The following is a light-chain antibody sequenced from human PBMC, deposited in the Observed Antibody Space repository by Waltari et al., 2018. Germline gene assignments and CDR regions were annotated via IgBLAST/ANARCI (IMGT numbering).Light chain of an antibody. CDR3: QQYSSTPFT. V-gene: IGKV4-1*01. CDR2: WAS. CDR1: QSVLYSSNNKDY. J-gene: IGKJ3*01. Sequence: DIVMTQSPDSLAVSLGERATINCKSSQSVLYSSNNKDYLAWYQQKPGQPPRLLIHWASTRESGVPDRFGGSGSGTDFTLTISSLQAEDVAVYYCQQYSSTPFTFGPGTKVDIK.